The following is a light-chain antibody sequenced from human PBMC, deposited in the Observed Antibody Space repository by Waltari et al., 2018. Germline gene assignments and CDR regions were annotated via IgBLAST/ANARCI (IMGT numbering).Light chain of an antibody. J-gene: IGKJ4*01. Sequence: ENGLTQSPGTLSLSPGERAILSCSARQTVDNRFLAWYQLKPGQAPRLLLHDASSRATGIPDRFSGSGSGTDFTLTISRLEPEDSAVYYCHQCGGSQRTFGGGTRVEIK. CDR3: HQCGGSQRT. CDR2: DAS. V-gene: IGKV3-20*01. CDR1: QTVDNRF.